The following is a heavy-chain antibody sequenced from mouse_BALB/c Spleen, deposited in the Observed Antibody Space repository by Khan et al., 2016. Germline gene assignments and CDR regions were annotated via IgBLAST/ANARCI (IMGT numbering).Heavy chain of an antibody. V-gene: IGHV14-3*02. CDR2: IYPANGNT. CDR3: ERRGRIYYYGSTYGY. J-gene: IGHJ2*01. Sequence: VQLQQPGAELVKPGASVKLSCTASGFNIKDTFMHWVKQRLEQGLEWIGSIYPANGNTRYDPNFQGQATITADTSSNTAYLQRSSLTSEVPAVYYCERRGRIYYYGSTYGYWGQGTTLTVSS. D-gene: IGHD1-1*01. CDR1: GFNIKDTF.